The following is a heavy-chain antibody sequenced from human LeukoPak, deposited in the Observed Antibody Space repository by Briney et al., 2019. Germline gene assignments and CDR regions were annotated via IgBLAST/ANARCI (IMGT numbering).Heavy chain of an antibody. J-gene: IGHJ4*02. V-gene: IGHV1-24*01. CDR1: GYTLTELS. Sequence: ASVNVSCKVSGYTLTELSMHWVRQAPGKGLEWMGGFDPEDGETIYAQKFQGRVTMTEDTSTDTAYMELSSLRSEDTAVYYCATGEKYQLLLYYFDYWGQGTLVTVSS. CDR3: ATGEKYQLLLYYFDY. CDR2: FDPEDGET. D-gene: IGHD2-2*01.